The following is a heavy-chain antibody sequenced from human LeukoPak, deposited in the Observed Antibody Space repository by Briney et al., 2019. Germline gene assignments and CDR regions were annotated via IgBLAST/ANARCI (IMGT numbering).Heavy chain of an antibody. CDR3: AKEISTVTICGGIWFDP. J-gene: IGHJ5*02. CDR2: IQSDGSTK. V-gene: IGHV3-30*02. Sequence: GGSLRLSCAASGFNFRTYGMHWVRQAPGKGLEWVAFIQSDGSTKQYADSVKGRFAISRDNSKNTVYLQMNSLRADDTAVHYCAKEISTVTICGGIWFDPWGQGTLVTVSS. CDR1: GFNFRTYG. D-gene: IGHD4-11*01.